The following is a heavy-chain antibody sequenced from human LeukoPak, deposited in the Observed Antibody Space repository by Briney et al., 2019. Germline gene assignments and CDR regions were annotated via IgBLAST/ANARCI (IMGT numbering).Heavy chain of an antibody. CDR1: GGSFSGYY. D-gene: IGHD3-16*01. CDR2: INHSGST. CDR3: ARARGSFTYYFDY. V-gene: IGHV4-34*01. J-gene: IGHJ4*02. Sequence: PSETLSLTCAVYGGSFSGYYWSWIRQPPGKGLEWIGEINHSGSTNYNPSLKSRVTISVDTSKNQFSLKLGSVTAADTAVYYCARARGSFTYYFDYWGQGTLVTVSS.